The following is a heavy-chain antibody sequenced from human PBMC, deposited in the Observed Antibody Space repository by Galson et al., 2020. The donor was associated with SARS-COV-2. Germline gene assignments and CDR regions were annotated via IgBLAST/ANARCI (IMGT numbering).Heavy chain of an antibody. CDR3: ARGETNPRLLWCGELLILGFMDV. V-gene: IGHV4-61*01. CDR1: GVSVSSGSYY. D-gene: IGHD3-10*01. CDR2: IYYSGST. J-gene: IGHJ6*03. Sequence: SETLSLTCTVSGVSVSSGSYYWSWIRQPPGKGLEWIGYIYYSGSTNYNPSLKSRVTISVDPAKNQFSLKLSSVTAAEPAVYDCARGETNPRLLWCGELLILGFMDVWGKGTTVTVSS.